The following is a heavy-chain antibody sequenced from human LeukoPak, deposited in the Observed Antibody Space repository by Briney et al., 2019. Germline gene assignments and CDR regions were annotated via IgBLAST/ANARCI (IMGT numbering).Heavy chain of an antibody. Sequence: GGSLRLSCAASGFTFSSYWMSWVRQALGKGLEWVANIKQDGSEKYYVDSVKGRFTISRDNAKNSLYLQMNSLRAEDTAVYYCTRHNYDRSGYGAFDIWGQGTTVTVSS. CDR2: IKQDGSEK. V-gene: IGHV3-7*05. CDR3: TRHNYDRSGYGAFDI. J-gene: IGHJ3*02. CDR1: GFTFSSYW. D-gene: IGHD3-22*01.